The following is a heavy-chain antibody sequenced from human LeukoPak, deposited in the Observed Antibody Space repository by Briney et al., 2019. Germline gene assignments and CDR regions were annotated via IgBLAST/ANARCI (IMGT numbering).Heavy chain of an antibody. V-gene: IGHV3-33*01. D-gene: IGHD5-12*01. Sequence: GRSLRLSCAASGFTFSSYGMHWVRQAPGKGLEWVAVIWYDGTNKYYADSVKGRFTISRDNSKNTLYLQMNSLRAEDTAVYNCARDTSGYDHWAYCVYWGQGTRVTVSS. CDR1: GFTFSSYG. CDR3: ARDTSGYDHWAYCVY. J-gene: IGHJ4*02. CDR2: IWYDGTNK.